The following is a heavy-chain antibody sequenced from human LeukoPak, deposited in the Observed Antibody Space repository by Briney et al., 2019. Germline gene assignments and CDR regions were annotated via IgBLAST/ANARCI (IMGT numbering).Heavy chain of an antibody. CDR3: ARAIVGATGFDY. CDR2: IYSGGST. V-gene: IGHV3-53*01. Sequence: GGSLRLSCAASGFTVSSNYMSWVRQAPGKGLEWVSDIYSGGSTYYADSVKGRFTISRDNSKNTLFLHMNSLRAEDTAVYYCARAIVGATGFDYWGQGTLVTVSS. D-gene: IGHD1-26*01. CDR1: GFTVSSNY. J-gene: IGHJ4*02.